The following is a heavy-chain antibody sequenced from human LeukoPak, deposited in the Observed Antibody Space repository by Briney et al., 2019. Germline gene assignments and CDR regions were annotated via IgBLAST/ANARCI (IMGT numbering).Heavy chain of an antibody. D-gene: IGHD1-20*01. CDR2: ISWNSGSI. CDR1: GFTFDDYA. V-gene: IGHV3-9*01. J-gene: IGHJ6*02. CDR3: AKETNWNGYYYYGMDV. Sequence: GRSLRLSCAASGFTFDDYAMHWVRHAPGKGLEWVSGISWNSGSIGYADSVKGRFTISRDNAKNSLYLQMNSLRAEDTALYYCAKETNWNGYYYYGMDVWAKGPRSPSP.